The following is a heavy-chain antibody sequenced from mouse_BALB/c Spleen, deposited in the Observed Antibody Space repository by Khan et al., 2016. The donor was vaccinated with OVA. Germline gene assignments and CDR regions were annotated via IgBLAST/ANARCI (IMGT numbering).Heavy chain of an antibody. J-gene: IGHJ3*01. V-gene: IGHV5-9-3*01. CDR2: ISSYCDYT. CDR1: GFTFSTYA. Sequence: EVELVESGGGLVKPGGSLKLSCAASGFTFSTYAMSWVRQTPEKRLEWVATISSYCDYTYYPDNVTGRFTFSRDNAKNTLYLQMSSLRSEDTARYYCARSPYGNFAYWGQGTLVTVSA. D-gene: IGHD2-1*01. CDR3: ARSPYGNFAY.